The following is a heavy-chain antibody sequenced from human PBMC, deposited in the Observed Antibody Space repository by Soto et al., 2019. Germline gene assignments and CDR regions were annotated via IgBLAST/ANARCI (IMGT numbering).Heavy chain of an antibody. V-gene: IGHV1-18*01. Sequence: QVQLVQSGAEVKKPGASVKVSCKASGYTFASYPISWMRQAPGQGLEWMGCISAYNGNTNYAQKLQGRVTMTTDTSTSTAYMELRSLRSADPAVYSCARDPPPPDYWGQGTLVTVSS. J-gene: IGHJ4*02. CDR3: ARDPPPPDY. CDR1: GYTFASYP. CDR2: ISAYNGNT.